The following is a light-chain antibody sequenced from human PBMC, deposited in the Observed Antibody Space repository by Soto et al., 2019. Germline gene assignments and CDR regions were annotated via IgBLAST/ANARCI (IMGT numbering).Light chain of an antibody. V-gene: IGKV1-5*03. CDR3: QQYNSYPLA. CDR2: KAS. CDR1: QSIGTW. J-gene: IGKJ1*01. Sequence: DIQMTQSPSTLSASVGDRVTITCRASQSIGTWLAWYQQKPGKAPKFLMYKASSLESGVPSRFSGSGSGTEFTLTISSLQPDDFATYDCQQYNSYPLAFGQVTKVEIK.